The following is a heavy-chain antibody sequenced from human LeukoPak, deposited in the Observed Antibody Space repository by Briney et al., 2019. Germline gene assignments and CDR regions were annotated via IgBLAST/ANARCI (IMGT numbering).Heavy chain of an antibody. D-gene: IGHD2-15*01. CDR1: GFTFSNYA. CDR3: AQQLGYCSRETCYFTY. J-gene: IGHJ4*02. V-gene: IGHV3-23*01. Sequence: GGSLRLSCAASGFTFSNYAMSWVRQAPGKGLEWVSAISDSGRSTYYADFVKGRFTISRDNSKSTLSLQMNSLRAEDTAVYHCAQQLGYCSRETCYFTYWGQGTLVTVSS. CDR2: ISDSGRST.